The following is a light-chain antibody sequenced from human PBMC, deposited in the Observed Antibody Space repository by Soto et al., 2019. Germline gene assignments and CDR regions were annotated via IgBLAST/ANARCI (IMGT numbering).Light chain of an antibody. CDR2: YDS. Sequence: SYELTQPPSVSVAPGKTARITCGGNNIRTKSVHWYQQKPGQAPVLVIYYDSDRPSGIPERFSGSNSGNTATLTISRVEAGDEADYYCQVWDSSSAVFGGGTKLTVL. V-gene: IGLV3-21*04. CDR1: NIRTKS. CDR3: QVWDSSSAV. J-gene: IGLJ7*01.